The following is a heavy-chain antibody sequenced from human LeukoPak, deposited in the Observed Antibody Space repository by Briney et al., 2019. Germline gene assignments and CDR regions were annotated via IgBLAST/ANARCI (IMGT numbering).Heavy chain of an antibody. CDR3: AKEMGDYYGSGSYYRIPYYYYGMDV. CDR2: ISGSGGST. Sequence: HSGGSLRLSCAASGFTFSSYAMSWVRQAPGKGLEWVSAISGSGGSTCYADSVKGRFTISRDNSKNTLYLQMNSLRAEDTAVYYCAKEMGDYYGSGSYYRIPYYYYGMDVWGQGTTVTVSS. V-gene: IGHV3-23*01. J-gene: IGHJ6*02. D-gene: IGHD3-10*01. CDR1: GFTFSSYA.